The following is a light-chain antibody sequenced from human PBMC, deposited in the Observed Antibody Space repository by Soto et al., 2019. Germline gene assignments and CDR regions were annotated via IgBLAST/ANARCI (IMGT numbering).Light chain of an antibody. CDR2: EVT. CDR3: SSYGCGRVLVE. J-gene: IGLJ2*01. V-gene: IGLV2-23*02. CDR1: SSDVGSYNL. Sequence: QSVLTQPASVSGSPGQSITISCTGTSSDVGSYNLVSWYQQLPGKAPKLIIFEVTKRPSGVSNRFSGSKSGNTASLTISGLQAEDEADYYGSSYGCGRVLVEFGGGTKLTVL.